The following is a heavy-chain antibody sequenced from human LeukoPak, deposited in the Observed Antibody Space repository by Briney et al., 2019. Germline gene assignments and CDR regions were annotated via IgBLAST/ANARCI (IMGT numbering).Heavy chain of an antibody. CDR2: ISSRISYI. V-gene: IGHV3-21*01. J-gene: IGHJ4*02. Sequence: GGSLRLSCAASGFTFSSYSMNWVRQAPGKGLEWVSSISSRISYIYYADSVKGRFTISRDNAKNSLYLQMNSLRAEDTAVYYCAREASHHYDFWSGYPDHWGQGTLVTVSS. CDR1: GFTFSSYS. D-gene: IGHD3-3*01. CDR3: AREASHHYDFWSGYPDH.